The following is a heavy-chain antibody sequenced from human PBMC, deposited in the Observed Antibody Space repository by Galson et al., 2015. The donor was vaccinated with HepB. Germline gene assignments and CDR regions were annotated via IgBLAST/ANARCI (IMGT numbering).Heavy chain of an antibody. V-gene: IGHV3-11*01. D-gene: IGHD3-16*01. CDR2: ISGSGITTI. CDR3: ARATLGWFDP. CDR1: GFTFTDYS. Sequence: SLRLSCAASGFTFTDYSMTWIRQAPGKGLEWVSYISGSGITTIFYAGSVKGRFTISRDNAKSSLYLQMTSLRAEDTAVYYCARATLGWFDPWGQGTLVTVSS. J-gene: IGHJ5*02.